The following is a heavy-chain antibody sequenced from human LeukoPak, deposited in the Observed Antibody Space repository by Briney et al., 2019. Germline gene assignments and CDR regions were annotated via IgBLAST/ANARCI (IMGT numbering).Heavy chain of an antibody. CDR3: AREVIAVAGTLFDY. D-gene: IGHD6-19*01. Sequence: QESGPALVKPTQTLTLTCTFSGFSLSTSGMCVCWIRQPPGKGLEWIGYSYYSGSTYYNPSLKSRVTISVDTSKNQFSLKLRSVTAADTAVYYCAREVIAVAGTLFDYWGQGTLVTVSS. CDR2: SYYSGST. V-gene: IGHV4-30-4*08. J-gene: IGHJ4*02. CDR1: GFSLSTSGMC.